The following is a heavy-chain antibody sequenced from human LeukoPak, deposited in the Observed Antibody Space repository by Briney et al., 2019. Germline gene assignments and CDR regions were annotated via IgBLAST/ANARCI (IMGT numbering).Heavy chain of an antibody. CDR2: IYYSGST. V-gene: IGHV4-59*01. D-gene: IGHD3-22*01. J-gene: IGHJ3*02. CDR1: GGSISSYY. CDR3: ARIGADSSAFDAFDI. Sequence: SETLSLTCTVSGGSISSYYWSWIRQPPGKGLEWIGYIYYSGSTNYNPSLKSRVTISVDTSKNQFSLKLSSVTAADTAVYYCARIGADSSAFDAFDIWGQGTMVTVSS.